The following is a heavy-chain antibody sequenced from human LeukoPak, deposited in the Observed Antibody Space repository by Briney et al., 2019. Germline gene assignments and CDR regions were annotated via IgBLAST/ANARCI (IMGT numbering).Heavy chain of an antibody. V-gene: IGHV1-18*01. J-gene: IGHJ5*02. Sequence: ASVKVSCKASGYTFTSYGISWVRQAPGQGLEWMGWISAYNGNTNYAQKLQGRVTMTTDTSTSKAYMELRSLRSDDTAVYYCARVSLSSSWKNWFDPWGQGTLVTVSS. CDR2: ISAYNGNT. D-gene: IGHD6-13*01. CDR3: ARVSLSSSWKNWFDP. CDR1: GYTFTSYG.